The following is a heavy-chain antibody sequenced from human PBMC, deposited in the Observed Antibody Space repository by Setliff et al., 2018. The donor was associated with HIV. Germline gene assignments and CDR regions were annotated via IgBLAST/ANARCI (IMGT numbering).Heavy chain of an antibody. J-gene: IGHJ4*02. CDR2: IIPMFGTT. V-gene: IGHV1-69*13. CDR1: GGTFSSYA. D-gene: IGHD3-3*01. CDR3: AGGGSGYYDFWSCSSAFEY. Sequence: SVKVSCKASGGTFSSYAINWVRQAPGQGLEWMGGIIPMFGTTHYAQKFQGRVTITADESTTTAYMELSSLRSEDTAVFYCAGGGSGYYDFWSCSSAFEYWGEGTLVPGSA.